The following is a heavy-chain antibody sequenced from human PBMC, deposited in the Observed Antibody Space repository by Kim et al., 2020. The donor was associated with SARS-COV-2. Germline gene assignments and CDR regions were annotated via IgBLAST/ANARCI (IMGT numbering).Heavy chain of an antibody. CDR2: ISWNSGSI. CDR1: GFTFGDYA. J-gene: IGHJ6*03. Sequence: GGSLRLSCAASGFTFGDYAMHWVRQAPGKGLEWVSGISWNSGSIGYADSVKGRFTISRDNAKNSLYLQMNSLRAEDTALYYCAKDTIWGGDYEDYYYYMDVWGKGTTVTVSS. V-gene: IGHV3-9*01. CDR3: AKDTIWGGDYEDYYYYMDV. D-gene: IGHD4-17*01.